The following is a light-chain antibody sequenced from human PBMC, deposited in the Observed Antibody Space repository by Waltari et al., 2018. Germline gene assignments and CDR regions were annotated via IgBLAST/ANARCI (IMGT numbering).Light chain of an antibody. Sequence: QSVLTQPPSVSGTPGQRVSISCSGSSSNIGSKSVNWYQQVPGTAPKLRINSNNQRPSGVPDRFAGSKSGTSASLAISGLQSEDVADYYCATWDDSLNGLFGGGTKLTVL. CDR3: ATWDDSLNGL. CDR2: SNN. V-gene: IGLV1-44*01. J-gene: IGLJ2*01. CDR1: SSNIGSKS.